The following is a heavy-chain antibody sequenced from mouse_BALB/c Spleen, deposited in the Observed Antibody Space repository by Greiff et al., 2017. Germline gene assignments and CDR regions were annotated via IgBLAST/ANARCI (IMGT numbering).Heavy chain of an antibody. CDR1: GYTFTSYW. J-gene: IGHJ4*01. CDR3: TRGNYAMDY. V-gene: IGHV1-69*02. Sequence: VQLQQPGAELVRPGASVKLSCKASGYTFTSYWINWVKQRPGQGLEWIGNIYPSDSYTNYNQKFKDKATLTVDKSSSTAYMQLSSPTSEDSAVYYCTRGNYAMDYWGQGTSVTVSS. CDR2: IYPSDSYT.